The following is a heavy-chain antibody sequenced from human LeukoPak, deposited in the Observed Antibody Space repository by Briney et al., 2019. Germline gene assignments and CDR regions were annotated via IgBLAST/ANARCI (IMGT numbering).Heavy chain of an antibody. CDR1: GITFDDYA. Sequence: GGSLRLSCAASGITFDDYAMNWVRQAPGMGLEWVSGISWNSGSIGYADSVKGRFTISRDNAKNSLYLQMNSLRAEDTALYYCAKSLGVRSDRHGMDVWGQGTTVTVSS. CDR2: ISWNSGSI. V-gene: IGHV3-9*01. J-gene: IGHJ6*02. D-gene: IGHD2-15*01. CDR3: AKSLGVRSDRHGMDV.